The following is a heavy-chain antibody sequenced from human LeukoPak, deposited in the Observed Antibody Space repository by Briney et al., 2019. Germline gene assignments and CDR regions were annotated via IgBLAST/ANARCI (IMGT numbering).Heavy chain of an antibody. Sequence: PGGPLRLSCAASGFSSSNYWMTWIRQATGKGLEWVATIKGDGSDKRYVDSVKGRFTISRDDVKNSLYLQLYNLSAEDTAIYYCARAQWGYPFDVWGQGTRVTVSS. CDR1: GFSSSNYW. V-gene: IGHV3-7*03. D-gene: IGHD5-18*01. J-gene: IGHJ3*01. CDR2: IKGDGSDK. CDR3: ARAQWGYPFDV.